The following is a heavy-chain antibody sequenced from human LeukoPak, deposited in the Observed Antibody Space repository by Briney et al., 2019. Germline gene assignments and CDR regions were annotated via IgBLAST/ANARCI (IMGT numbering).Heavy chain of an antibody. Sequence: GGSLRLSCAASGFTFSSYSMNWVRQAPGKGLEWVSYISSSSSYIYYADSVKGRFTISRDNAKNSLYLQMNSLRAEDTAVYYCARDGAAAGNHFGVTDAFDIWGQGTMVTVSS. CDR2: ISSSSSYI. J-gene: IGHJ3*02. V-gene: IGHV3-21*01. CDR1: GFTFSSYS. CDR3: ARDGAAAGNHFGVTDAFDI. D-gene: IGHD6-13*01.